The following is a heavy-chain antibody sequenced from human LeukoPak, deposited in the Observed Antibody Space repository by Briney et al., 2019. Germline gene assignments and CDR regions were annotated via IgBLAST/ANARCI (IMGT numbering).Heavy chain of an antibody. V-gene: IGHV3-23*01. J-gene: IGHJ4*02. Sequence: PGGSLRLSCAASGFTFTIYTMNWVRQAPGKGLEWVSIINYNGGSTCYADSVKGRFTISRDNSKNMVYLQMNSLRAEDTAIYYCAKDGHCPDAICPTNIAVAGYVDSWGQGTLVTVSS. CDR1: GFTFTIYT. D-gene: IGHD6-19*01. CDR2: INYNGGST. CDR3: AKDGHCPDAICPTNIAVAGYVDS.